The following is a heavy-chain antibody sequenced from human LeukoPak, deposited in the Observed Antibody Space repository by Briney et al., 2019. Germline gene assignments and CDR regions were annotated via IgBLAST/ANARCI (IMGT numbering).Heavy chain of an antibody. D-gene: IGHD6-13*01. Sequence: GGSLRLSCAASGFTFNSFAMSWVRQAPGKGLEWVSGISGSDRTTYYADSVKGRFTISRDNSTNTLYLQMNSLRAEDTAVYYCAKVAAAGTDFDYWGQGTLVTVSS. CDR2: ISGSDRTT. CDR3: AKVAAAGTDFDY. CDR1: GFTFNSFA. J-gene: IGHJ4*02. V-gene: IGHV3-23*01.